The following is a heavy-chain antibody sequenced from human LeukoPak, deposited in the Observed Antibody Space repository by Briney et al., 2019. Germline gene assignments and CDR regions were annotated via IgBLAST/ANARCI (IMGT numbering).Heavy chain of an antibody. J-gene: IGHJ6*04. Sequence: PGGSLRLSCAASGFTFSSYGMHWVRQAPGKGLEWVAVISYDGSNKYYADSEKGRFTISRDNSKNTLYLQMNSLRAEDTAVYYCAKIRGVYYYYYGMDVWGKGTTVTVSS. CDR1: GFTFSSYG. D-gene: IGHD3-3*01. CDR2: ISYDGSNK. CDR3: AKIRGVYYYYYGMDV. V-gene: IGHV3-30*18.